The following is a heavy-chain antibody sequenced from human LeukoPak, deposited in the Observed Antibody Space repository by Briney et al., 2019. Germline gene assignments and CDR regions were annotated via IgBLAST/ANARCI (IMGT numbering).Heavy chain of an antibody. V-gene: IGHV3-66*04. CDR2: IYSGGST. J-gene: IGHJ6*02. CDR3: ARHGDGFYYGMDV. CDR1: GFTVSSNY. D-gene: IGHD4-17*01. Sequence: GGSLRLSCAASGFTVSSNYMSWVRQAPGKGLEWVSVIYSGGSTYYADSVKGRFTISRDNAKNSLYLQMNSLRAEDTAVYYCARHGDGFYYGMDVWGQGTTVTVSS.